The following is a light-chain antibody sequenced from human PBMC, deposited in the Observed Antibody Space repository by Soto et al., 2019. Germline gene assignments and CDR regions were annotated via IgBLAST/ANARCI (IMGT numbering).Light chain of an antibody. V-gene: IGLV2-23*02. CDR3: CSYAGSSTHYV. CDR2: EVS. J-gene: IGLJ1*01. Sequence: QSVLTQPASVSGSPGQSITISCTGTSSDVGSYNLVSWYQQHPGKAPKVMIYEVSKRPSGVSNRFSGSKSGNTASLTISGLQAEDEADYYCCSYAGSSTHYVFGTGTKVTVL. CDR1: SSDVGSYNL.